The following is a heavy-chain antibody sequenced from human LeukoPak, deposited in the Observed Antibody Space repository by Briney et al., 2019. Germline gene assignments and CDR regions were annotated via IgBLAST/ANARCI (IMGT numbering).Heavy chain of an antibody. Sequence: PGGSLRLSCAASGFTFSDYYMSWIRQAPGKGLEWVSYISSSGSTIYYADSVKGRFTISRDNAKNSLYLQMNSLRAEDTAVYYCARVNTYYDILTGSVLFDYWGQGTLVTVSS. V-gene: IGHV3-11*04. CDR2: ISSSGSTI. CDR1: GFTFSDYY. CDR3: ARVNTYYDILTGSVLFDY. J-gene: IGHJ4*02. D-gene: IGHD3-9*01.